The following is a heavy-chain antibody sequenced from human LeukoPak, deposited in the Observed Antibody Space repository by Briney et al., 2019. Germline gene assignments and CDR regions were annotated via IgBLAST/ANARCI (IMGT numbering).Heavy chain of an antibody. D-gene: IGHD1-1*01. CDR2: ISGSGGST. CDR1: GFTFSSYG. CDR3: VRDGTFNWDDGDWFDP. V-gene: IGHV3-23*01. J-gene: IGHJ5*02. Sequence: GGSLRLSCAASGFTFSSYGMSWVRQAPGKGLEWVSAISGSGGSTYYADSVKGRFTISRDNSKNTLYLQMNSLRAEDTAVYYCVRDGTFNWDDGDWFDPWGQGSLVTVSS.